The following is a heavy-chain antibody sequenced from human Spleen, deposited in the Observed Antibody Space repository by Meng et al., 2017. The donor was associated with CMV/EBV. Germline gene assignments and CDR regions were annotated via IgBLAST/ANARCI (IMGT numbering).Heavy chain of an antibody. D-gene: IGHD4-11*01. CDR1: GFTFSSYG. Sequence: GESLKISCAASGFTFSSYGMHWVRQAPGKGLEWVAVIWYDGSNKYYADSVKGRFTISRDDSKNTAYQQMNSLKTEDTAVYYCTTPRMTTVTTYYYYGMDVWGQGTTVTVSS. J-gene: IGHJ6*02. V-gene: IGHV3-33*01. CDR2: IWYDGSNK. CDR3: TTPRMTTVTTYYYYGMDV.